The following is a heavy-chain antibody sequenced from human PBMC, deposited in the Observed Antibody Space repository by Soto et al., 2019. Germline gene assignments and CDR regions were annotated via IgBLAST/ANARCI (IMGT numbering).Heavy chain of an antibody. V-gene: IGHV4-4*07. D-gene: IGHD4-17*01. J-gene: IGHJ6*02. CDR1: CGSIGGFY. CDR2: VFGTGRT. Sequence: ALEILSFSCTISCGSIGGFYWSWIRQAAGKDLEWIGRVFGTGRTDYNPSLKGRVPMSVDTSKNQFSLKLNPMTAADTAVYYCARGDGDYNFDSYKGLDVWGQGTTVTVSS. CDR3: ARGDGDYNFDSYKGLDV.